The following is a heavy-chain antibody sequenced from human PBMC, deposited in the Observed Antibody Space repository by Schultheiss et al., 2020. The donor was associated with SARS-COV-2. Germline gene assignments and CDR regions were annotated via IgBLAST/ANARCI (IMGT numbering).Heavy chain of an antibody. J-gene: IGHJ6*02. CDR2: ISYDGSNK. Sequence: GESLKISCAASGFTFSSYGMHWVRQAPGKGLEWVAVISYDGSNKYYADSVKGRFTISRDNSKNTLYLQMNSLRAEDTAVYYCAKDSRYGSGSYGYYYYGMDVWGQGTTVTVSS. CDR1: GFTFSSYG. CDR3: AKDSRYGSGSYGYYYYGMDV. D-gene: IGHD3-10*01. V-gene: IGHV3-30*18.